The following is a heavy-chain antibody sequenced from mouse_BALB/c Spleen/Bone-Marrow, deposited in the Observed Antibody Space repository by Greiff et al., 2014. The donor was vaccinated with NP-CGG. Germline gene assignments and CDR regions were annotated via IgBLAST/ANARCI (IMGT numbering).Heavy chain of an antibody. CDR3: ARKYGDY. D-gene: IGHD2-10*02. Sequence: VQLVESGAELVRPGSSVKISCKASGYPFSSYWMNWVKQRPGQGLEWIGQIYPGDGETNYSGKFKGNATLTADKSSSTAYMQLISLTSEDSAVYFCARKYGDYWGQGTTLTVSS. J-gene: IGHJ2*01. CDR1: GYPFSSYW. V-gene: IGHV1-80*01. CDR2: IYPGDGET.